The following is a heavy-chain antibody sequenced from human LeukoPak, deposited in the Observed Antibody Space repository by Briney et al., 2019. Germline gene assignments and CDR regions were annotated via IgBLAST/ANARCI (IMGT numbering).Heavy chain of an antibody. J-gene: IGHJ6*03. V-gene: IGHV3-74*01. CDR1: GFMFSNYY. Sequence: TGGSLRLSCVGSGFMFSNYYMYWVRQAPGKGLVWVSRIKNAGIDTIYADPVKGRFTVSRDNAKNTVYLQMSSLRAEDTAVYYCARGGYGHNMDVWGEGTTVTVSS. CDR2: IKNAGIDT. CDR3: ARGGYGHNMDV. D-gene: IGHD3-10*01.